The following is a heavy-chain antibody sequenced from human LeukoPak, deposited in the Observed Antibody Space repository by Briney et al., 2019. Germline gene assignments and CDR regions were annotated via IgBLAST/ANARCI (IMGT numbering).Heavy chain of an antibody. CDR1: GYTFTSYD. CDR2: MNPNSGNT. V-gene: IGHV1-8*01. CDR3: ARPAPYYDFWSGYQFDAFDI. Sequence: ASVKVSCKASGYTFTSYDINWVRQATGQGLEWMGWMNPNSGNTGYAQKFQGRVTMTRNTSISTAYMELSSLRSEDTAVYYCARPAPYYDFWSGYQFDAFDIWGQGTMVTVSP. D-gene: IGHD3-3*01. J-gene: IGHJ3*02.